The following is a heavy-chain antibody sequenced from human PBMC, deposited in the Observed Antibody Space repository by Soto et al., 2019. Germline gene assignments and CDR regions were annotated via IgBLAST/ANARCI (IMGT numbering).Heavy chain of an antibody. CDR2: INPSGGST. CDR3: ATRPIQTGVFDY. D-gene: IGHD2-21*01. V-gene: IGHV1-46*01. Sequence: QVQLVQSGAEVKKPGASVKVSCKASGYTFTSYYMHWVRQAPGQGLEWMGIINPSGGSTSYAQKFQGRVTMTRDTSTSTVYMELSSLRSEDTAVYYCATRPIQTGVFDYWGQGTLVTVSS. J-gene: IGHJ4*02. CDR1: GYTFTSYY.